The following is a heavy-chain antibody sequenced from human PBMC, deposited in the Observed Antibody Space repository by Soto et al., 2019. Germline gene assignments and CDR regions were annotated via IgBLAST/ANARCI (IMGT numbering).Heavy chain of an antibody. D-gene: IGHD2-8*01. CDR3: AKIWDPTNLYYFDF. Sequence: WARHHPRKKLEWVSTLSGGDDSTYYADSVTGRFTISRDNSKNTLSLQVNRLRAEDTAIYYCAKIWDPTNLYYFDFWGQGTLVTVSS. J-gene: IGHJ4*02. CDR2: LSGGDDST. V-gene: IGHV3-23*01.